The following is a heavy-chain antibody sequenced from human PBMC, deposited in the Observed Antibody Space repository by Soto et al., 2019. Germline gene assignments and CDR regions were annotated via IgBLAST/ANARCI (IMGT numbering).Heavy chain of an antibody. V-gene: IGHV4-59*01. CDR2: IYYSGST. D-gene: IGHD2-2*01. CDR3: ARVPLGYCSSTSCPYFDY. Sequence: QVQLQESGPGLVKPSETLSLTCTVSGGSISSYYWSWIRQPPGKGLEWIGYIYYSGSTNYNPSLQSRVTISVDTSKNQSSLKLSSVTAADTAVYYCARVPLGYCSSTSCPYFDYWGQGTLVTVSS. J-gene: IGHJ4*02. CDR1: GGSISSYY.